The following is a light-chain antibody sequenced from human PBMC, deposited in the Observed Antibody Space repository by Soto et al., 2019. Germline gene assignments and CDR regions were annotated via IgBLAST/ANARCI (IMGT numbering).Light chain of an antibody. CDR1: QSVNLS. J-gene: IGKJ3*01. Sequence: DIMMTQSPGTLSVSPGEGATLSCTASQSVNLSLAWYQQKPGHPPRLLLYGASTRATGIPVSFRGSGSGTEFTLTISSLQSEDSAVYYCHQYNAWPRGTFGPGTKVEIK. CDR2: GAS. V-gene: IGKV3-15*01. CDR3: HQYNAWPRGT.